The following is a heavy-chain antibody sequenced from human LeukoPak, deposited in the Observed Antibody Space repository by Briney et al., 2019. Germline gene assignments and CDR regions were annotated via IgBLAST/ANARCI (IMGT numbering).Heavy chain of an antibody. CDR1: GGCSSGHC. J-gene: IGHJ6*03. D-gene: IGHD3-3*01. Sequence: TLSLTGTGSGGCSSGHCWSWIRQPPGKGLKSGGDIYYRGSTKYTASLASRVTISVDTSKKQFSLKLSSVTDADTAVYYCARVAPEGCGGGFLEWLPSCYYYYYMDVWGQGTTVSVSS. CDR2: IYYRGST. CDR3: ARVAPEGCGGGFLEWLPSCYYYYYMDV. V-gene: IGHV4-59*11.